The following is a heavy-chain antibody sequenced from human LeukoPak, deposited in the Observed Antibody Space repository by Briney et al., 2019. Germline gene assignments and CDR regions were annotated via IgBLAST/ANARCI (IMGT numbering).Heavy chain of an antibody. CDR3: ARAHSGYDVKYFAY. CDR2: IIPILNTA. D-gene: IGHD5-12*01. V-gene: IGHV1-69*04. J-gene: IGHJ4*02. Sequence: SVKVSCKASGYTFSSNDINWVRQAPGQGLEWMGRIIPILNTANSAEKFQGRVTITADKFTNTAYMELSSLRSEDTAIYYCARAHSGYDVKYFAYWGQGTLVTVSS. CDR1: GYTFSSND.